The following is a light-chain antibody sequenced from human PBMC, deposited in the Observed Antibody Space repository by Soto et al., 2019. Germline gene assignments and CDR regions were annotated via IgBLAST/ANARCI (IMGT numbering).Light chain of an antibody. J-gene: IGKJ1*01. Sequence: EIVMTQSPATLSVSPGERATLSCRASQSVSSNLAWYQQKPGQAPRLLIYGVYTRAAGFPARFSGSGSGTEFTLTISSLQSEDFAVYYCQQYNNWPGTFGEGTKVDIK. CDR2: GVY. CDR1: QSVSSN. V-gene: IGKV3-15*01. CDR3: QQYNNWPGT.